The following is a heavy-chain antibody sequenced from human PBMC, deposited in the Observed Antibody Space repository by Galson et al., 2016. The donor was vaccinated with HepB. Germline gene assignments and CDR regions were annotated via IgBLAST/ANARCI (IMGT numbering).Heavy chain of an antibody. J-gene: IGHJ6*02. D-gene: IGHD6-6*01. Sequence: SVKVSCKASGYTFSNYGVSWVRQAPGQGLEWMGWISAYNGDTDYAQKYQGRVIMTRDAPTATAYMELTSLKSEDTAVYYCARVDIRGIATRRPFYYGMDVWGQGTTVTIYS. CDR3: ARVDIRGIATRRPFYYGMDV. CDR2: ISAYNGDT. V-gene: IGHV1-18*01. CDR1: GYTFSNYG.